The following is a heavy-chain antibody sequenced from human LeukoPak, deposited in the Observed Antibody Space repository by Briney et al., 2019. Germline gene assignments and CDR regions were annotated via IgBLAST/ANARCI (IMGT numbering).Heavy chain of an antibody. V-gene: IGHV4-38-2*02. CDR1: GYSISSGYY. CDR3: ARKGSGTYNFDY. CDR2: IYHSGTT. Sequence: SETLSLTCTVSGYSISSGYYWGWTRQPPGKGLEWIGYIYHSGTTYYNPSLKSRVTISVDTFESQFSLRLISVTAADTAVYYCARKGSGTYNFDYWGQGTLVTVSS. J-gene: IGHJ4*02. D-gene: IGHD3-10*01.